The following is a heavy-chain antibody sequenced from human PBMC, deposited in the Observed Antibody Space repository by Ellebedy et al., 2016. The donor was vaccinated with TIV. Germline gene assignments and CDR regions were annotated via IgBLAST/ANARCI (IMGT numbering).Heavy chain of an antibody. J-gene: IGHJ6*02. CDR3: ARTFMSPYYYAMDV. CDR1: GYSISSGYY. Sequence: SETLSLTXTVSGYSISSGYYWGWLRQPPGKGLEWIGSISHSGSTYYNPSLKSRVTISVDTSKNQFSLKLTSVTAADTSLYYCARTFMSPYYYAMDVWGQGTTVTVSS. D-gene: IGHD3-10*02. CDR2: ISHSGST. V-gene: IGHV4-38-2*02.